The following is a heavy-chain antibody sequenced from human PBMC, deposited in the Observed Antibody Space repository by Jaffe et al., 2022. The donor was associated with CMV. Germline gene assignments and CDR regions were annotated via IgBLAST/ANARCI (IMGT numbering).Heavy chain of an antibody. CDR2: IKEDGRER. CDR1: GFTFSTHW. Sequence: EVQLVESGGGLVQPGGSLRLSCATSGFTFSTHWMTWVRQAPGKGLEWVANIKEDGRERYYVTSVKGRFTISRDNTKKSLYLQMNRLRAEDTALYYCAWGDGMDVWGQGTTVTVSS. V-gene: IGHV3-7*04. J-gene: IGHJ6*02. CDR3: AWGDGMDV.